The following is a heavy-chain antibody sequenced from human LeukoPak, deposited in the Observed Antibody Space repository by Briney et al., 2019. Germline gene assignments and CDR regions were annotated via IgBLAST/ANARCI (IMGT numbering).Heavy chain of an antibody. Sequence: GGSLRLSCGASGFTFSNYEMNWVRQAPGKGLEWLSYISSSGRTMYYADSVKGRSTISRDNAKNSLYLQMNSLRAEDTAVYYCARDRKAAVTYPDYWGQGTLVTVSS. V-gene: IGHV3-48*03. D-gene: IGHD4-17*01. CDR2: ISSSGRTM. J-gene: IGHJ4*02. CDR3: ARDRKAAVTYPDY. CDR1: GFTFSNYE.